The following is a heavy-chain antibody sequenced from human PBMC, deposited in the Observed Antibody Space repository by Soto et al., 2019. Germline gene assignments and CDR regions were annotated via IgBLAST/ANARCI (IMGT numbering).Heavy chain of an antibody. CDR2: IISIFATP. V-gene: IGHV1-69*13. CDR1: GCTFSSYS. D-gene: IGHD3-22*01. CDR3: ARESEGSDSSGYVDY. J-gene: IGHJ4*02. Sequence: SVKVSCKASGCTFSSYSMSWVRQAPGQGLEWMGGIISIFATPTYAQKFQGRVTMAGDESTSTAYVELSSLTSEDTAVYYCARESEGSDSSGYVDYWGQGTLVTVSS.